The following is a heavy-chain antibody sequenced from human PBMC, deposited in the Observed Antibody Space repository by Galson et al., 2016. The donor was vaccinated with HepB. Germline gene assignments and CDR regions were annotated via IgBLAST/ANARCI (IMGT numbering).Heavy chain of an antibody. D-gene: IGHD5-12*01. CDR3: AKDRNRYDFYSMDV. CDR2: ILYDGSNK. J-gene: IGHJ6*02. CDR1: GLTFSSYG. V-gene: IGHV3-30*18. Sequence: SLRLSCAASGLTFSSYGMHWVRQAPGKGLEWVAVILYDGSNKYYADSVKGRFTISRDNSKNMLYLQMNSLRAEDTAVYYCAKDRNRYDFYSMDVWGQGTTVTVSS.